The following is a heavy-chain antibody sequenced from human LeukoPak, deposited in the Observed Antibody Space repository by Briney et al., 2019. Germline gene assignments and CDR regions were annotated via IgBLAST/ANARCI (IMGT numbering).Heavy chain of an antibody. CDR2: IYYSGST. Sequence: PSETLSLTCTVSGGSISSYYWSWIRQPPGKGLEWIGYIYYSGSTNYNPSLKSRVTISVDTSKNQFSLKLSSVTAADTAVYYCARVRSYYGDWYFDLWGRGTLVTVSS. V-gene: IGHV4-59*01. D-gene: IGHD3-3*01. CDR1: GGSISSYY. CDR3: ARVRSYYGDWYFDL. J-gene: IGHJ2*01.